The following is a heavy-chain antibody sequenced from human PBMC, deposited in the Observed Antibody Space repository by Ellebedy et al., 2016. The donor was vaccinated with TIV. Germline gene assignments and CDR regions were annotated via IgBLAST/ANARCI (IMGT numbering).Heavy chain of an antibody. J-gene: IGHJ6*02. CDR2: ISPRGSTI. CDR1: GFTFSSDA. CDR3: ATSGYRDNWLFRGMDV. Sequence: GESLKISCAASGFTFSSDAMHWVRQAPGKGLEWLSYISPRGSTIYYSDSVKGRVTISRDNTNNSLSLQMNNLRAEDTAVYYCATSGYRDNWLFRGMDVWGQGTTVTVSS. V-gene: IGHV3-48*04. D-gene: IGHD2-21*01.